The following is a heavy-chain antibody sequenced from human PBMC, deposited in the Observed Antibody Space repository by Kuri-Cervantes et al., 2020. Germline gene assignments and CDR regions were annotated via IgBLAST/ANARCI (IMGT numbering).Heavy chain of an antibody. J-gene: IGHJ4*02. CDR1: GYTFTSYY. CDR2: INPSGGST. D-gene: IGHD1-26*01. Sequence: ASVKVSCKASGYTFTSYYMHWVRQAPGQGLEWMRIINPSGGSTSYAQKFQGRVTMTRDTSTSTVYMELSSLKASDTAMYYCARPGGSYEMYFDYWGQGTLVTVSS. CDR3: ARPGGSYEMYFDY. V-gene: IGHV1-46*01.